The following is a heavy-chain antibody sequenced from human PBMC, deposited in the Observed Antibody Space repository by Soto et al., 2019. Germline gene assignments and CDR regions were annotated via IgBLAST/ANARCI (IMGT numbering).Heavy chain of an antibody. CDR2: ISRLSTYI. D-gene: IGHD3-16*01. CDR1: GFTFRTYN. J-gene: IGHJ4*02. CDR3: ARDFRHLGGYFDY. V-gene: IGHV3-21*01. Sequence: GGSLRLSCAASGFTFRTYNMNWVRQAPGKGLEWVSSISRLSTYIYYADSVKGRFTISRDNAQNSLYLQINSLRAEDTAVYYCARDFRHLGGYFDYWGQGTLVTVSS.